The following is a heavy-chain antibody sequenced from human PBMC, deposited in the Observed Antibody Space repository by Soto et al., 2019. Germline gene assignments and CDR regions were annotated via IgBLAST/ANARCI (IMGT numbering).Heavy chain of an antibody. CDR2: INPSGGST. CDR3: AREYSSSGYGTGRYYYGMDV. D-gene: IGHD6-13*01. Sequence: ASVKVSCKASGYTFTSYYMHWVRQAPGQGLEWMGIINPSGGSTSYAQKFQGRVTMTRDTSTSTVYMELSSLRSEDTAVYYCAREYSSSGYGTGRYYYGMDVWGKGTTVTVAS. J-gene: IGHJ6*04. CDR1: GYTFTSYY. V-gene: IGHV1-46*01.